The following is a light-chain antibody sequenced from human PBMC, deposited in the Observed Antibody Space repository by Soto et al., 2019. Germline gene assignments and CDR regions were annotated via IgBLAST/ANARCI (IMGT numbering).Light chain of an antibody. J-gene: IGKJ5*01. CDR2: DAS. Sequence: IQMTQSASSLSASVGDRVTITCRASQSISTYLNWYQKKKGRAPNLLIYDASRLQSGVPSRFSGSGGGTDFNLSISSVQPEDFATYFCQQSYMDPITFGQGTRLEIK. CDR3: QQSYMDPIT. CDR1: QSISTY. V-gene: IGKV1-39*01.